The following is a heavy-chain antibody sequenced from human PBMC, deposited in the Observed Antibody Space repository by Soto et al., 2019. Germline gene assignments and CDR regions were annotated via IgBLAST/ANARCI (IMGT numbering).Heavy chain of an antibody. D-gene: IGHD3-22*01. CDR2: MNPNSGNT. V-gene: IGHV1-8*01. J-gene: IGHJ4*02. CDR3: ARADYYDRSGYLLPCGY. Sequence: QVQLVQSGAEVKKPGASVKVSCKASGYTFTSYDINWVRQATGQGLEWMGWMNPNSGNTGYAQKFQGRVTMNRNTSISTAYMERSSLRSEDTAVYYCARADYYDRSGYLLPCGYWGQGTLVTVSS. CDR1: GYTFTSYD.